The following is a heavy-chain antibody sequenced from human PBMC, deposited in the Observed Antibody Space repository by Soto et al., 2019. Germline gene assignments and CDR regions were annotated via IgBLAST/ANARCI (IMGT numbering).Heavy chain of an antibody. CDR3: ARGRGSYSVYAYYGMDV. V-gene: IGHV1-18*01. J-gene: IGHJ6*02. D-gene: IGHD1-26*01. CDR1: GYTFTSYG. Sequence: QVQLVQSGAEVKKPGASVKVSCKASGYTFTSYGISWVRQAPGQGLEWMGWISAYNGNTNYAQKLQGRVTMTTDTSTRTAYIELRSLRSDDTAVYYCARGRGSYSVYAYYGMDVWGQGTTVTVSS. CDR2: ISAYNGNT.